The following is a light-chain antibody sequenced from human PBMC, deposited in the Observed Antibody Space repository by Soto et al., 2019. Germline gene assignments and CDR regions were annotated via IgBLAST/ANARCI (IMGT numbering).Light chain of an antibody. V-gene: IGKV2-24*01. J-gene: IGKJ3*01. CDR2: KIS. CDR1: QSLVHSDGNTY. CDR3: MQATQPFT. Sequence: IVMTQTPLSLPVTLGQQPSSSCRSIQSLVHSDGNTYLSCLQQRPGQPPRLLIDKISNRLSGVPDRFSGSGAGTDFTLKISMVEAEDVVVYYCMQATQPFTFGPGTKADIK.